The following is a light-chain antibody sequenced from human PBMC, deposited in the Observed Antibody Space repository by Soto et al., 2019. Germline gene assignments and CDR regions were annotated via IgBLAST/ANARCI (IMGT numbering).Light chain of an antibody. CDR3: QQLSTYPST. V-gene: IGKV3-20*01. J-gene: IGKJ4*01. Sequence: EIVLTQSPGTLSLSPGERATLSCRASESVSSSYLAWYQQKPGQAPRLLIFGASSRATGTPDRFSGSGSGTDFTLTISSLQAEDFATYYCQQLSTYPSTFGGGTKVDIK. CDR1: ESVSSSY. CDR2: GAS.